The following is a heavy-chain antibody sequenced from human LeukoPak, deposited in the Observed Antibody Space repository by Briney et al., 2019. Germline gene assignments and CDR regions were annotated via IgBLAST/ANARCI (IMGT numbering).Heavy chain of an antibody. J-gene: IGHJ5*02. V-gene: IGHV4-38-2*02. D-gene: IGHD3-22*01. Sequence: SETLSLTCAVYGGSFSGYYWGWIRQPPGKGLEWIGSIYHSGSTYYNPSLKSRVTISVDTSKNQFSLKLSSVTAADTAVYYCARDTDYYDSSGLGRGVGYNWFDPWGQGTLVTVSS. CDR1: GGSFSGYY. CDR3: ARDTDYYDSSGLGRGVGYNWFDP. CDR2: IYHSGST.